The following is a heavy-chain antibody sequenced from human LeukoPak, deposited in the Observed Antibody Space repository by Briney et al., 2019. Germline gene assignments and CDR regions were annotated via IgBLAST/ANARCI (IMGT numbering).Heavy chain of an antibody. CDR3: ARAHGSPSVRLFDD. CDR1: GGSISSYY. CDR2: TYHSGST. J-gene: IGHJ4*02. D-gene: IGHD3-10*01. V-gene: IGHV4-30-4*01. Sequence: PSETLSLTCTVSGGSISSYYWSWIRQPPGKGLEWIGYTYHSGSTFYNPSNPSLKSRLTITVDTSKNKFSLNLNSVTAADTAVYYCARAHGSPSVRLFDDWGQGTLVTVSS.